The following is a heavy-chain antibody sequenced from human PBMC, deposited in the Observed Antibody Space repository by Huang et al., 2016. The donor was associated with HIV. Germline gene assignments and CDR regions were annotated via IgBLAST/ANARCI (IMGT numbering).Heavy chain of an antibody. CDR1: GFSFSTYG. V-gene: IGHV3-30*18. CDR2: ISYDGSNK. CDR3: AKDGADEEWDIDY. D-gene: IGHD1-26*01. J-gene: IGHJ4*02. Sequence: VQLVESGGGVVQPGRSLRLACAASGFSFSTYGLHWVRQAPGKGVEWVAVISYDGSNKYYAHSVKGRFTISRDTSENKVYLQMNSLGHEDTAVYYCAKDGADEEWDIDYWGQGTLVTVSS.